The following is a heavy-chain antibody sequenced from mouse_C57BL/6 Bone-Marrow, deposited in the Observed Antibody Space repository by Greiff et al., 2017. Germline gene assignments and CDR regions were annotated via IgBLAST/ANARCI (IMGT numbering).Heavy chain of an antibody. CDR3: ARCGYDRSYYAVDY. D-gene: IGHD2-2*01. Sequence: VQLQESGAELVRPGTSVKMSCKASGYTFTNYWIGWAKQRPGHGLEWIGDIYPGGGDTKYNEKFKGKATLTADKSSSTAYMQFSILTSEDSAIYYGARCGYDRSYYAVDYWGQGTSVTVSS. CDR1: GYTFTNYW. V-gene: IGHV1-63*01. J-gene: IGHJ4*01. CDR2: IYPGGGDT.